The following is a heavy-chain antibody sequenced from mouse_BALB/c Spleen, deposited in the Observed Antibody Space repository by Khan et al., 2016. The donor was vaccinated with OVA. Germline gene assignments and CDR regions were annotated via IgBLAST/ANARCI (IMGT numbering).Heavy chain of an antibody. CDR3: ARSGTISTVVITDFDY. Sequence: EVELVESGPGLVKPSQSLSLTCTVTGYSITSDYAWNWIRQFPGNKLEWMGYIKYSGSTSYNPSLKSRFSITRNTSKNQFFLQLSSVTTEDTATYYGARSGTISTVVITDFDYWGQGTTLTVSS. V-gene: IGHV3-2*02. J-gene: IGHJ2*01. CDR1: GYSITSDYA. CDR2: IKYSGST. D-gene: IGHD1-1*01.